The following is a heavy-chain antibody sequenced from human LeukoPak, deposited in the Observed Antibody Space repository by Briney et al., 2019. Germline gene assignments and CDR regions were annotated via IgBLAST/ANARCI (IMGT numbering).Heavy chain of an antibody. Sequence: PSETLSLTCTVSGGSINSPNSYWGWIRQPPGKGLEWIGSIFHDGTTYYSPSLKSRVTVSVDTSLNQFSLSLVSMTAADTAVYYCARRVVAGTTVDFWGQGNLVTVSS. D-gene: IGHD1-1*01. CDR2: IFHDGTT. J-gene: IGHJ4*02. CDR3: ARRVVAGTTVDF. V-gene: IGHV4-39*01. CDR1: GGSINSPNSY.